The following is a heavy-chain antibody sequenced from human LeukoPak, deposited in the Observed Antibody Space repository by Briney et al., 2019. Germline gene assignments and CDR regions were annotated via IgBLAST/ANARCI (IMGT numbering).Heavy chain of an antibody. J-gene: IGHJ2*01. D-gene: IGHD2-2*01. CDR2: ISGSGHTT. Sequence: GGSLRLSCAASGFTFSSYVMSWVRQAPGKGPEWVSGISGSGHTTYYADSVKGRFTISRDNSKNTLYLQMNSLRAEDTAVYYCAKVGVVFDCSSTSCYQWYFDLWGRGTLVTVSS. V-gene: IGHV3-23*01. CDR3: AKVGVVFDCSSTSCYQWYFDL. CDR1: GFTFSSYV.